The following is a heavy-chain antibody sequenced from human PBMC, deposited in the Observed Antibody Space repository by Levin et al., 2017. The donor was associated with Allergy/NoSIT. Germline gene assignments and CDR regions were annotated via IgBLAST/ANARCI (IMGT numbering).Heavy chain of an antibody. CDR3: ARVGAVAGTSADY. CDR2: IYPGDSDT. V-gene: IGHV5-51*01. Sequence: GGSLRLSCKSSGYSFSSYWIGWVRQMPGKGLEWMGIIYPGDSDTRYSPSFPGQVTISVDKTISTAYLQWSSLKASDTAMYYCARVGAVAGTSADYWGQGTLVTVSS. J-gene: IGHJ4*02. CDR1: GYSFSSYW. D-gene: IGHD6-19*01.